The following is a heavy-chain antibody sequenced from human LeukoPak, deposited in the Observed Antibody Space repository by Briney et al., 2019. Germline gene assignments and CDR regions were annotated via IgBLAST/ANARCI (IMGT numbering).Heavy chain of an antibody. Sequence: ASVKVSCKASGYTFSSYDINWVRQATGQGLEWMGWMNPNSGNTGYAQKFQGRVTMTRDTSISTVYMELSGLRSEDTAVYYCARAASWSPIGDSYYYMDVWGKGTTVAISS. CDR2: MNPNSGNT. CDR1: GYTFSSYD. CDR3: ARAASWSPIGDSYYYMDV. D-gene: IGHD6-13*01. J-gene: IGHJ6*03. V-gene: IGHV1-8*01.